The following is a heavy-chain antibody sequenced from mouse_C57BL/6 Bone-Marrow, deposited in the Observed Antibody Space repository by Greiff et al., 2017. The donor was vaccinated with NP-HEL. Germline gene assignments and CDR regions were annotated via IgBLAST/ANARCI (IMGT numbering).Heavy chain of an antibody. CDR1: GFTFSDYG. D-gene: IGHD2-3*01. CDR3: ARWGWLLEDAMDY. CDR2: ISNLAYSI. V-gene: IGHV5-15*01. Sequence: EVMLVESGGGLVQPGGSLKLSCAASGFTFSDYGMAWVRQAPRKGPAWVAFISNLAYSIYYADTVTGRVTISRENAKSTLYLEMSSLRSEDTAMYYCARWGWLLEDAMDYWGQGTSVTVSS. J-gene: IGHJ4*01.